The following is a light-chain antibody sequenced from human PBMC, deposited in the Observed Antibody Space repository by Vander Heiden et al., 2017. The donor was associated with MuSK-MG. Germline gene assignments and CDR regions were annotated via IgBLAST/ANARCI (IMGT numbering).Light chain of an antibody. V-gene: IGLV1-40*01. Sequence: QSVLAQPPSVSGAPGQRVTISCTGTNSNLGAGYYVHWYQQFPGTAPNLLIYGNTNRPSGVPDRFSASKSDTSASLAISGLQADDEADYYCQSYDTALSGALFGGGTKLTVL. CDR1: NSNLGAGYY. CDR3: QSYDTALSGAL. CDR2: GNT. J-gene: IGLJ3*02.